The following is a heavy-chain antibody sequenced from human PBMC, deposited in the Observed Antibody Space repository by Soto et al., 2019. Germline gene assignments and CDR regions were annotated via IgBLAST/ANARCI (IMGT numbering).Heavy chain of an antibody. D-gene: IGHD3-3*01. CDR3: ANDYDFWSGYWYYFDY. V-gene: IGHV3-23*01. CDR2: ISGSGGST. J-gene: IGHJ4*02. CDR1: GFTFSSYA. Sequence: GGSLRLSCAASGFTFSSYAMSWVRQAPGKGLEWVSAISGSGGSTYYADSVKGRFTISRDNSKNTLYLQMNSLRAEDTAVYYCANDYDFWSGYWYYFDYWGQGTLVTVSS.